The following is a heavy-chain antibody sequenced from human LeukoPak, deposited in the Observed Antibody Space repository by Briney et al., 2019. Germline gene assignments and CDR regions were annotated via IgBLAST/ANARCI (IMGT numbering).Heavy chain of an antibody. D-gene: IGHD6-6*01. CDR3: ARRLGSSSAFFFDY. Sequence: PSETLSLTCAVYGGSFSGYYWSWIRQPPGKGLEWIGEINHSGSTNYNPSLKSRVTISVDTSKNQFSLKLSSVTAADTAVYYCARRLGSSSAFFFDYWGQGTLVTVSS. V-gene: IGHV4-34*01. CDR2: INHSGST. J-gene: IGHJ4*02. CDR1: GGSFSGYY.